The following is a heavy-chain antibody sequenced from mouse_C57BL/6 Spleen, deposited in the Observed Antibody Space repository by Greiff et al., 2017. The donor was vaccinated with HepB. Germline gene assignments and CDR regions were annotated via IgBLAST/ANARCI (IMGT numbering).Heavy chain of an antibody. CDR1: GYTFTSYW. V-gene: IGHV1-53*01. J-gene: IGHJ4*01. D-gene: IGHD2-3*01. CDR3: ARKGGYSYYYAMTT. CDR2: INPSNGGT. Sequence: QVQLQQPGTELVKPGASVKLSCKASGYTFTSYWMHWVNQRPGQGLEWIGNINPSNGGTNYNEKFKSKATLTVDKSSSTAYMQLSSLTSEDSAVYYCARKGGYSYYYAMTTGVKEPQSPSPQ.